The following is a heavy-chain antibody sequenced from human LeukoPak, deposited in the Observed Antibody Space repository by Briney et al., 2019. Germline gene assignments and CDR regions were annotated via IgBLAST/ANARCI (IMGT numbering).Heavy chain of an antibody. CDR1: GFNFDDYA. CDR2: ISWNSGTI. D-gene: IGHD1-26*01. Sequence: SLRLSCAASGFNFDDYAMHWVRQVPGKGLEWVSGISWNSGTIGYADSVKGRFTISRDNAQNSLSLQMNSLRAEDTALYYCARIEWERLGRAFDIWGQGTMVTVSS. J-gene: IGHJ3*02. CDR3: ARIEWERLGRAFDI. V-gene: IGHV3-9*01.